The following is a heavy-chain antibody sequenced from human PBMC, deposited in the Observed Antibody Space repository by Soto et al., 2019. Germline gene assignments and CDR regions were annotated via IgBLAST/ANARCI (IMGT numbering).Heavy chain of an antibody. CDR3: ARKGIMGYYDFWSGYYQTSYYYYRMDV. CDR1: CGSFSGYY. CDR2: INHSGSS. D-gene: IGHD3-3*01. Sequence: SETLSLTCAVYCGSFSGYYWSCIRQPPGKGLEWIGEINHSGSSNYNPSLKSRVTISVDKPKNQFPLKLSSVTAADTAVYYCARKGIMGYYDFWSGYYQTSYYYYRMDVWGQGTTVTVSS. J-gene: IGHJ6*02. V-gene: IGHV4-34*01.